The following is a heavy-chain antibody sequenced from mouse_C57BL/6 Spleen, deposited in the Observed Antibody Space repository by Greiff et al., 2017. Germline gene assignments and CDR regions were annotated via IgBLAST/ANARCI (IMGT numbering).Heavy chain of an antibody. V-gene: IGHV14-1*01. J-gene: IGHJ3*01. Sequence: VQLQQSGAELVRPGASVKLSCTASGFNINAYYMHWVKQSPEQGLEWIGRIDPEDGDTEYAPKFQGKATMTADTSSNTAYLQLSSLASDDTAVYYCTTSGFAWFAYWGQGTLVTVSA. CDR3: TTSGFAWFAY. CDR2: IDPEDGDT. D-gene: IGHD1-2*01. CDR1: GFNINAYY.